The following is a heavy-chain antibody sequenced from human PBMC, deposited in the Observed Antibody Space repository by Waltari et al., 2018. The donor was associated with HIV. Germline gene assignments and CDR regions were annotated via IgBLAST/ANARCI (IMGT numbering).Heavy chain of an antibody. Sequence: QVRLVESGGGVVQPGRSLRLSCVASELTFSDDAFHWVRQAPGKGLEWHAIITYDGKKQYYADSVKGRFTISRDNSKDTLYLQMNSLRAEDTAVYFCARDSSISSRHYFYSNGMDVWGQGTTVIVSS. J-gene: IGHJ6*02. CDR3: ARDSSISSRHYFYSNGMDV. D-gene: IGHD6-6*01. CDR1: ELTFSDDA. V-gene: IGHV3-30*04. CDR2: ITYDGKKQ.